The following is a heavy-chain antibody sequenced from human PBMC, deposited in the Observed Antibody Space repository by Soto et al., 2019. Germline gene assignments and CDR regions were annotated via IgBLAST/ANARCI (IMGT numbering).Heavy chain of an antibody. CDR2: IDPSDSYT. V-gene: IGHV5-10-1*01. J-gene: IGHJ6*02. CDR3: ARGGYYYDSSGYRYYYGMDV. Sequence: PWVPLRISCKGSGCSFTSYWISWVRQMPGKGLEWMGRIDPSDSYTNYSPSFQGHVTISADKSISTAYLQWSSLKASDTAMYYCARGGYYYDSSGYRYYYGMDVWGQGTTVTVSS. D-gene: IGHD3-22*01. CDR1: GCSFTSYW.